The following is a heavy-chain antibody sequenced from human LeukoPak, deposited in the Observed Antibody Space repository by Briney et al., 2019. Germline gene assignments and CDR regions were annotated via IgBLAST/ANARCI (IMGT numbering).Heavy chain of an antibody. D-gene: IGHD1/OR15-1a*01. CDR1: GFTFSDYY. V-gene: IGHV3-11*01. J-gene: IGHJ6*02. CDR2: ISSSGSAI. Sequence: GGSLRLSCAASGFTFSDYYMSWIRQAPGKGLEWVSYISSSGSAIYYADSVKGRFTISRDNAKNSLYLQMNSLRAEDTALYYCAKDSHQLTTSRDGMDVWGQGTTVTVSS. CDR3: AKDSHQLTTSRDGMDV.